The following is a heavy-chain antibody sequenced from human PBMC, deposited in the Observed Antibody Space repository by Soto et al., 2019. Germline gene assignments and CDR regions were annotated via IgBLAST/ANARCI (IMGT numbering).Heavy chain of an antibody. V-gene: IGHV3-74*01. J-gene: IGHJ4*02. CDR1: GFTFSSYW. D-gene: IGHD1-26*01. Sequence: EVQLVESGGGLVQPGGSLRLSCAASGFTFSSYWMHWVRQAPGKGLVWVSRINSDGSSTSYADSVKGRFTISRDNAKNTLYRQMNSLRAEDTAVYYCVAGRMQGVGIRPVDYWGQGTLVIVSS. CDR2: INSDGSST. CDR3: VAGRMQGVGIRPVDY.